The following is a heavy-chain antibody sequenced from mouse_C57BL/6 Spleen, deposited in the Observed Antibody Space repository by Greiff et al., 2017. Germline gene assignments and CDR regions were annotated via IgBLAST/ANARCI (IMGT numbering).Heavy chain of an antibody. CDR2: IRNKANGYTT. CDR3: ARYGSYDYYARDY. V-gene: IGHV7-3*01. D-gene: IGHD1-1*02. CDR1: GFTFTDYY. J-gene: IGHJ4*01. Sequence: EVKLMESGGGLVQPGGSLSLSCAASGFTFTDYYMSWVRQPPGQALEWLGFIRNKANGYTTEHSASVKGRFTISRDNSQSILYLQMKALRAEDSATYYCARYGSYDYYARDYWGQGTSVTVSS.